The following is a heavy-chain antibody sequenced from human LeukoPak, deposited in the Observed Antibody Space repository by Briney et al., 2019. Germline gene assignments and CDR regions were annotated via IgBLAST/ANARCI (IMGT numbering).Heavy chain of an antibody. D-gene: IGHD6-13*01. CDR3: ARDGGQQLVRRGGV. CDR1: RYTLTGYY. J-gene: IGHJ4*02. V-gene: IGHV1-2*02. CDR2: INPNSGGT. Sequence: ASVKVSCKASRYTLTGYYMHWVRQTPEQRLEWMGWINPNSGGTNYAQKFQGRVTMTRDTSISTAYMELSRLRSDDTAVYYCARDGGQQLVRRGGVWGQGTLVTVSS.